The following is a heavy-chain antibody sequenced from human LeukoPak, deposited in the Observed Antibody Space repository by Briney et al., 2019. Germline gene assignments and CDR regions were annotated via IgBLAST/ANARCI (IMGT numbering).Heavy chain of an antibody. CDR3: VRGGAARLHFQN. J-gene: IGHJ1*01. CDR2: IYDSGST. D-gene: IGHD6-6*01. V-gene: IGHV4-39*07. Sequence: SETLSLTCTVSGGSIRSSYYYWGWIRQPPGKGLEWIGSIYDSGSTYYNPSLKSRVTISVDTSKNQFSLKLNSVTAADTAVYYCVRGGAARLHFQNWGQGTLVTVSS. CDR1: GGSIRSSYYY.